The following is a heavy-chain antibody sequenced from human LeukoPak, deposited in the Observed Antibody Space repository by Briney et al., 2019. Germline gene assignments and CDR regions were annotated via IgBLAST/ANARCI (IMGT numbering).Heavy chain of an antibody. V-gene: IGHV4-34*01. Sequence: SETLSLTCAVYGGFFSGYYWSWIRQPPGKGLEWIGEINHSGSTNYNPSLKSRVTISVDTSKNQFSLKLSSVTAADTAVYYCSMGREWELLLAYWGQGTLVTVSS. J-gene: IGHJ4*02. CDR1: GGFFSGYY. CDR3: SMGREWELLLAY. D-gene: IGHD1-26*01. CDR2: INHSGST.